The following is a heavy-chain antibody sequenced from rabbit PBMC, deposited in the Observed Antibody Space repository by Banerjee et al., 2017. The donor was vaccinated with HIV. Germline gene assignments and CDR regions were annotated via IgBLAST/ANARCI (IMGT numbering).Heavy chain of an antibody. V-gene: IGHV1S47*01. CDR1: GFDFSTYG. CDR2: ITYGGSA. D-gene: IGHD1-1*01. Sequence: QEQLVESGGGLVQPGGSLKLSCKASGFDFSTYGVNWVRQAPGKGLEWIGYITYGGSAYSGRGVNARSTISRHNAQNTLYLQLNSLTAADTATYFCVRGSISGTDYNLWGPGTLVTVS. CDR3: VRGSISGTDYNL. J-gene: IGHJ6*01.